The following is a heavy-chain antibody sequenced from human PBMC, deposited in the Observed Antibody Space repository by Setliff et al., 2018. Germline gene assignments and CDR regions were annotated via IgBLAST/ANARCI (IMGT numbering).Heavy chain of an antibody. CDR2: VRFDGSYK. CDR3: VKVKKPLIRGSGFDY. V-gene: IGHV3-30*02. CDR1: GFVFGTYG. Sequence: GESLKISCAASGFVFGTYGMHWVRQAPGKGLDWVASVRFDGSYKVYADSVKGRFTISRDNSENTLFLQMTSLRPEDTGIYYCVKVKKPLIRGSGFDYWGRGTLVTVSS. J-gene: IGHJ4*02. D-gene: IGHD3-10*01.